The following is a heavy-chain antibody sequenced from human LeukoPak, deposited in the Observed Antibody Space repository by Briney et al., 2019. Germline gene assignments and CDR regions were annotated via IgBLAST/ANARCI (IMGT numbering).Heavy chain of an antibody. CDR2: ISWNSGSI. CDR3: AREGRSSGFYLDTFNV. J-gene: IGHJ3*01. CDR1: GFTFDDYA. D-gene: IGHD3-22*01. Sequence: GGSLRLSCAASGFTFDDYAMHWVRQAPGKGLEWVSGISWNSGSIGYADSVKGRFTISRENAKNSFYLQMNSLTAGDTAVYYCAREGRSSGFYLDTFNVWGQGTKVTVSS. V-gene: IGHV3-9*01.